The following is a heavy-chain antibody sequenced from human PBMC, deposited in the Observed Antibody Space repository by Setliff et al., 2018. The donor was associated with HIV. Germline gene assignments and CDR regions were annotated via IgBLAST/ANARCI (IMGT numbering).Heavy chain of an antibody. D-gene: IGHD6-19*01. V-gene: IGHV3-11*04. Sequence: GGSLRLSCAASGFTFSDYYMSWIRQAPGKGLEWISYNNLDSRAIYYADSVRGRFTISRDSAKNALSLQTSSLRVEDTAVYYCARMVAGFWGQGTLVTVS. CDR3: ARMVAGF. CDR2: NNLDSRAI. J-gene: IGHJ4*02. CDR1: GFTFSDYY.